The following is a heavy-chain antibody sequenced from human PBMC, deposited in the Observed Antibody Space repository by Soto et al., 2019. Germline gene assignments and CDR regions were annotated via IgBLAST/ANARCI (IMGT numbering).Heavy chain of an antibody. D-gene: IGHD1-1*01. V-gene: IGHV3-30*18. CDR2: ISYDGSNK. Sequence: QVQLVESGGGVVQPGRSLRLSCAASGFTFSSYGMHWVRQAPGKGLEWVAVISYDGSNKYYADSVKGRFTISRDNSKNTLHLQMNSLSAEDTAVYYCAKDRRVRIHYHGMDVWGQGTTVTVSS. J-gene: IGHJ6*02. CDR1: GFTFSSYG. CDR3: AKDRRVRIHYHGMDV.